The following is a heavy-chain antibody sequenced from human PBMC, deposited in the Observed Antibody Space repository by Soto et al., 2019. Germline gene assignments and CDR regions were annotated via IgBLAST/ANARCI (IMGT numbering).Heavy chain of an antibody. V-gene: IGHV2-5*01. CDR2: IYGNDEQ. CDR1: GFSLDTRGVG. J-gene: IGHJ5*02. Sequence: QITLKESGPTLVTPRQPLTLTCTFSGFSLDTRGVGVGWVRQPPGKALEWLALIYGNDEQRLNPSLQSRLTIAKYTPKSQVVLTMTNIDPVDTAPYFCAHRLLSAGIFDPWGQRTLGSVSS. CDR3: AHRLLSAGIFDP. D-gene: IGHD6-13*01.